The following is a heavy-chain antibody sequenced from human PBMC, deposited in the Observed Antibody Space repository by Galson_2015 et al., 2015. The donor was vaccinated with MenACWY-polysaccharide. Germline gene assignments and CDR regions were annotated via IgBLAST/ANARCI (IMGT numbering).Heavy chain of an antibody. CDR2: INSDGSST. CDR3: ARIPLATVTTSGN. V-gene: IGHV3-74*01. CDR1: GFTFSSYW. D-gene: IGHD4-11*01. J-gene: IGHJ4*02. Sequence: SLRLSCAASGFTFSSYWMHWVRQAPGKGLVWVSRINSDGSSTSYADSVKGRFTISRDNAKNTLCLQVNSLRAEDTAVYYCARIPLATVTTSGNWGQGTLVTVSS.